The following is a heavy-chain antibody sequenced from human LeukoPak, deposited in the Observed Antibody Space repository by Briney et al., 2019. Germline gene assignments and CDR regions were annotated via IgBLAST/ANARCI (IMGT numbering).Heavy chain of an antibody. Sequence: GGSLRLSCAASGFTVSSNYMTWVRQAPGKGLEWVSVIYSGGGTYYTDSVKGRFTISRDNSKNTLYLQMNSLRAEDTAVYYCAKGPGSWYFQHWGQGTLVTVSS. D-gene: IGHD6-13*01. CDR1: GFTVSSNY. V-gene: IGHV3-66*01. CDR3: AKGPGSWYFQH. CDR2: IYSGGGT. J-gene: IGHJ1*01.